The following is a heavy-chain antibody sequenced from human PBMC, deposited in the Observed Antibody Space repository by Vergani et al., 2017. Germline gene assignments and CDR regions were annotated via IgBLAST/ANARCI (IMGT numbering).Heavy chain of an antibody. CDR3: ARAPGRRCSGGSCYSSFRWFDH. V-gene: IGHV1-8*01. CDR1: GYTFIEYD. J-gene: IGHJ5*02. D-gene: IGHD2-15*01. Sequence: QVQLVQSGAEVKKPGASVKVSCWASGYTFIEYDIDWVRQAAGQGLEWMGWMNPKSGNSGFAQKFQGRVTMTRDTSISTAYMELNSLTSEDTAVYYCARAPGRRCSGGSCYSSFRWFDHWGQGTLVTVFS. CDR2: MNPKSGNS.